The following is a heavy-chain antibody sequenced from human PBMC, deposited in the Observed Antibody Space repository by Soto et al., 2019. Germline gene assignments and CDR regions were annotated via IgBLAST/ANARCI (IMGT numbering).Heavy chain of an antibody. CDR2: ITPYNGNA. Sequence: ASVKVSCKASGYTFSNFGINWVRQAPGEGLEWMGWITPYNGNANYAQKYQDRLTVTRDTSTNTAYLELRSLRSDDTAVYFCARARMYSGAYHEYWGQGTMVTVSS. CDR3: ARARMYSGAYHEY. V-gene: IGHV1-18*04. CDR1: GYTFSNFG. D-gene: IGHD1-26*01. J-gene: IGHJ4*02.